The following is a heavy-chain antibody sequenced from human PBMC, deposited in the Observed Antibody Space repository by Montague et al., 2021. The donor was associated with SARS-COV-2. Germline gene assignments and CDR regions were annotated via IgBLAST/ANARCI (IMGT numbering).Heavy chain of an antibody. J-gene: IGHJ3*02. CDR3: AREQHIVVVTATPGAFEI. CDR2: IWYEGSNK. D-gene: IGHD2-21*02. CDR1: GFTFSSYG. V-gene: IGHV3-33*01. Sequence: SLRLSCAASGFTFSSYGMHWVRQAPGKGLEWVAVIWYEGSNKYYADSVKGRFTISRDNSKNTLYLQMNSLRAGDTAVYYCAREQHIVVVTATPGAFEIWGQGTMVTVSS.